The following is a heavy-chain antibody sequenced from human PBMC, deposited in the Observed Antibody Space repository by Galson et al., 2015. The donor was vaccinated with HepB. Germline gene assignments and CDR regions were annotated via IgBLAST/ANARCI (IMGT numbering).Heavy chain of an antibody. D-gene: IGHD6-19*01. CDR3: SRLGDFSGYSSK. CDR2: IKSKENNYAT. J-gene: IGHJ4*02. CDR1: GFNFGGSA. Sequence: SLRLSCAASGFNFGGSAIHWVRQASGKRPEWVGLIKSKENNYATSYVPSLKGRSTVSRDDSKNMAYLHMKSLKTEDTAVYYCSRLGDFSGYSSKWGQGTLVTVSS. V-gene: IGHV3-73*01.